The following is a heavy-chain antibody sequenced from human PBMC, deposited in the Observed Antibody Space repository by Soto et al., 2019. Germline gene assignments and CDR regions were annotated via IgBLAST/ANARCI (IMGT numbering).Heavy chain of an antibody. J-gene: IGHJ5*02. Sequence: QVQLFQSGAEVKKPGASVKVSCKASGYTFTSFGITCVRQAPGQGLEWMGWISGYNGNTDYAQKFQGRVSMTTDTSTCTAYMELRSLRPYDTAVYYCARDNSVVIVADVGNWFDPWGQGTLVTVSS. V-gene: IGHV1-18*01. CDR2: ISGYNGNT. D-gene: IGHD5-12*01. CDR1: GYTFTSFG. CDR3: ARDNSVVIVADVGNWFDP.